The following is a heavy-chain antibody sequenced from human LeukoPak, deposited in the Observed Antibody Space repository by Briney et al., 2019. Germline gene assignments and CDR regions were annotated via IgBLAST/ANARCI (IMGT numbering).Heavy chain of an antibody. CDR2: IYYSGST. CDR3: AREGPGYDAFDI. V-gene: IGHV4-59*01. CDR1: GGSISRYY. J-gene: IGHJ3*02. D-gene: IGHD3-10*01. Sequence: SETLSLTCTVSGGSISRYYWSWIRQPPGKGLEWIGYIYYSGSTNYNPSLKTRVTISVDTSKNQFSLKLSSVTAADTAVYYCAREGPGYDAFDIWGQGTMVTVSS.